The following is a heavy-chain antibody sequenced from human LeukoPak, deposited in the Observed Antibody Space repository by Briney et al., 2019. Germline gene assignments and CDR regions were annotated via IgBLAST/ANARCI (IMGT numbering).Heavy chain of an antibody. CDR1: GFSFSNYW. Sequence: QTGGSLRLSCAASGFSFSNYWMSWVRQAPGKGLEWVANIKQDGGEKFYVGSVRGRFTISRDNAKNSLYLQMNSLRAEDTAVYYCAREITEGEDSQFDPWGQGTLVTVSS. D-gene: IGHD3-16*01. CDR2: IKQDGGEK. V-gene: IGHV3-7*01. J-gene: IGHJ5*02. CDR3: AREITEGEDSQFDP.